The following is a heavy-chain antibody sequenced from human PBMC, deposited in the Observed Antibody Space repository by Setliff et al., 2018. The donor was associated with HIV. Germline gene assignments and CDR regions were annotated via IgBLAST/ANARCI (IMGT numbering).Heavy chain of an antibody. CDR1: GFSINDYD. Sequence: GSLRLSCVASGFSINDYDMNWVRRAPGKGLEWVSHISGSGQTIYYADSVRGRITISRDNAQNSVYLQMTSLRAEDTAVYFCATQTGFYNSHWYDYWGQGTMVTVSS. CDR2: ISGSGQTI. D-gene: IGHD6-13*01. J-gene: IGHJ4*02. V-gene: IGHV3-11*04. CDR3: ATQTGFYNSHWYDY.